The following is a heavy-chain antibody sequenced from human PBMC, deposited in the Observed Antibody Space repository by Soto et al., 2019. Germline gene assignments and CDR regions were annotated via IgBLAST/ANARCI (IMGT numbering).Heavy chain of an antibody. Sequence: GGSLRLSCAASGFTFDDYAMHWVRQAPGKGLEWVSGISWNSGSIGYADSVKGRFTISRDNAKNSLYLQMNSLRAEDTALYYSAKEQATAENYYYYGMDVWGQGATVTVSS. J-gene: IGHJ6*02. CDR1: GFTFDDYA. D-gene: IGHD6-19*01. CDR3: AKEQATAENYYYYGMDV. CDR2: ISWNSGSI. V-gene: IGHV3-9*01.